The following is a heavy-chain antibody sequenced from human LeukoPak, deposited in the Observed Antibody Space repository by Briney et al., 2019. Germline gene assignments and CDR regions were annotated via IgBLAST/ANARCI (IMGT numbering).Heavy chain of an antibody. CDR2: VYHSGST. D-gene: IGHD2-2*01. Sequence: SGALSLTRAVYGGSLSGYFWSWLRQPPGKGQEWIGDVYHSGSTNYNPSLKSRGTISVDTSKNQFSLKLSSVTAADTAVYHCARVLSIVVVPGATFWFDPWGQGTLVTVSS. CDR1: GGSLSGYF. V-gene: IGHV4-34*01. J-gene: IGHJ5*02. CDR3: ARVLSIVVVPGATFWFDP.